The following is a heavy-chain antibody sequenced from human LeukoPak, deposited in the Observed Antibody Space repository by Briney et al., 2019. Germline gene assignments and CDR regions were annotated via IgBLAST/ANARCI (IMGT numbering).Heavy chain of an antibody. CDR1: GYTFTSYG. J-gene: IGHJ6*02. CDR3: ARDRTRSVAGSSPHYYGMDV. Sequence: ASVKVSCKASGYTFTSYGISWVRQAPGQGLEWMGWISAYNGNTNYAQKLQGRVTMTTDTSTSTTYMELRSLRSDDTAVYYCARDRTRSVAGSSPHYYGMDVWGQGTTVTVSS. CDR2: ISAYNGNT. V-gene: IGHV1-18*01. D-gene: IGHD6-19*01.